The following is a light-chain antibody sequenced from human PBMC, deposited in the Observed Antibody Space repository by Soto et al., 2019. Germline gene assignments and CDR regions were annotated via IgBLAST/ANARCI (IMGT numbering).Light chain of an antibody. CDR1: QSLLYNDTYNY. V-gene: IGKV2-28*01. J-gene: IGKJ5*01. CDR2: LGS. Sequence: DIVVTQSPLTLPVTPGEPASISCRSSQSLLYNDTYNYLDWYLQKPGQSPRLLIYLGSHRASGVPDRFSGSGSGTDFTLKISRVEAEDFGTYYCMQALQSLTFGQGTRLEIK. CDR3: MQALQSLT.